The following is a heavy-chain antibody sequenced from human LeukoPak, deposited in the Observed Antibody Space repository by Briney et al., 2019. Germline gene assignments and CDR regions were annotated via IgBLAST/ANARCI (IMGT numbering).Heavy chain of an antibody. CDR1: GFKFSHYS. CDR3: ARGASSGARAFDI. D-gene: IGHD3-22*01. J-gene: IGHJ3*02. CDR2: ISSSSSTI. Sequence: GGSLRLSCVASGFKFSHYSVNWVRQAPGKGLEWISYISSSSSTIYYADSVKGRFTISRDNAKNSLYLQMNSLRAGDTAVYYCARGASSGARAFDIWGQGTMVTVSS. V-gene: IGHV3-48*04.